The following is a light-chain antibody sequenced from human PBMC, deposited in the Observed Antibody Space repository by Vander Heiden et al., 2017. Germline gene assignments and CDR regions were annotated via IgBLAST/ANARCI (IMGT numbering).Light chain of an antibody. CDR1: QSVSSN. V-gene: IGKV3-15*01. J-gene: IGKJ1*01. CDR3: QQYNNGPPTWT. CDR2: GAS. Sequence: EIVMTQSPATLSVSPGERATLSCRASQSVSSNLAWYQQKPGQAPRLLIYGASTRATGIPARFSGSGSGTEFTLTISSLQSEDSAVYYCQQYNNGPPTWTFGQGTKVEIK.